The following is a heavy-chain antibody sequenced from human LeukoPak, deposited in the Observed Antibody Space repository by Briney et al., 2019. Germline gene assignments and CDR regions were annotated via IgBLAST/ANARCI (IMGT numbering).Heavy chain of an antibody. D-gene: IGHD3-10*02. CDR3: ARYVRGVITRAVRYYYYMDV. CDR1: GGSISSHY. Sequence: PSETLSLTCTVSGGSISSHYWSWIRQPPGKGLEWIGYIYYSGSTNYNPSLKSRVTISVDTSKNQFSLKLSSVTAADTAVYYCARYVRGVITRAVRYYYYMDVWGKGTTVTVSS. CDR2: IYYSGST. J-gene: IGHJ6*03. V-gene: IGHV4-59*11.